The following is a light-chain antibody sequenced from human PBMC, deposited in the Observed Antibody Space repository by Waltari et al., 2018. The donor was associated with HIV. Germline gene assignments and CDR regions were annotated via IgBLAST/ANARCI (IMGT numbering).Light chain of an antibody. CDR2: GAS. Sequence: EIVMTQSPATLSVSPGERATLSCRASQSVSSNLAGYQQKPGQAPRLLIYGASTRATGIPAMFSGSGSGTEFTLTISSLQSEDFAVYYCQQYNNWSRTFGQGTKVEIK. CDR1: QSVSSN. J-gene: IGKJ1*01. CDR3: QQYNNWSRT. V-gene: IGKV3-15*01.